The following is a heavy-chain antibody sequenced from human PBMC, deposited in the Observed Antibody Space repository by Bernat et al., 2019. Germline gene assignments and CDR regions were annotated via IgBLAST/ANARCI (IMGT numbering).Heavy chain of an antibody. CDR2: ISYDGSNK. J-gene: IGHJ4*02. Sequence: QVQLVESGGGVVQPGRSLRLSCAASGFTFSSYGIHWVRQAPGKGLEWVAGISYDGSNKYYADHVKGRFTISRDNSKNKLYLQMNSLRAEDTAVYYWANLRELINGYDYWGQGTLVTVSS. CDR1: GFTFSSYG. CDR3: ANLRELINGYDY. V-gene: IGHV3-30*18. D-gene: IGHD5-24*01.